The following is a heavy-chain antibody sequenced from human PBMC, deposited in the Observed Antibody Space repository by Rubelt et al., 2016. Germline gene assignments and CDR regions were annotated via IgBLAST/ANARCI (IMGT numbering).Heavy chain of an antibody. CDR1: GASMSSNY. J-gene: IGHJ4*02. CDR2: SSYTGST. Sequence: QVQLQESGPGLVKPSETLSLTCSVSGASMSSNYWNWVRQAPGQGLEWIAYSSYTGSTNYSPALKSRVTMSVDTSRKQLPSKLRSVTAADTAVYYCAGDWNADYVNELWGRGTLVTGSS. D-gene: IGHD1-1*01. CDR3: AGDWNADYVNEL. V-gene: IGHV4-59*01.